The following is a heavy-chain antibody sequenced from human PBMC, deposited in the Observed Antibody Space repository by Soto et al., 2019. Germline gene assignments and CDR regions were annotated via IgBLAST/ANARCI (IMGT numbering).Heavy chain of an antibody. J-gene: IGHJ6*02. D-gene: IGHD3-10*01. CDR1: GFTFSTYS. CDR2: ITRSSGTI. Sequence: EEPLVESGGGLIQPGGSLRLSCAASGFTFSTYSMNWVRQAPGKGLEWVSHITRSSGTIYYADSVKGRFTISRDNARNSLYLQMNSLRAEDTAVYYCARDGRRGYDLDVWGQGTAVAVSS. CDR3: ARDGRRGYDLDV. V-gene: IGHV3-48*01.